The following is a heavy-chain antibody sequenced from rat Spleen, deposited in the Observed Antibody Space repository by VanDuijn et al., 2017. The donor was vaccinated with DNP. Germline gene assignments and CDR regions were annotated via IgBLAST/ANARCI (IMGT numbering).Heavy chain of an antibody. V-gene: IGHV5-22*01. CDR2: ISYEGSST. CDR3: ARSQLGAQAMDA. Sequence: EVQLVETGGGLVQPGRSLKLSCVASGFTFSSYWMYWVRQAPKKGLEWVAAISYEGSSTYYGDSVKGRFTISRDNAKSTLYLQMDSLRSEDTATYYCARSQLGAQAMDAWGQGTSVTVSS. D-gene: IGHD5-1*01. CDR1: GFTFSSYW. J-gene: IGHJ4*01.